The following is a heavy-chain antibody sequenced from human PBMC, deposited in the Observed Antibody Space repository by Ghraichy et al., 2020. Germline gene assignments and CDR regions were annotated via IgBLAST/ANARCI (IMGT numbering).Heavy chain of an antibody. Sequence: GGSLRLSCAASGFTFSSYGMHWVRQAPGKGLEWVAVISYDGSNKYYADSVKGRFTISRDNSKNTLYLQMNSLRAEDTAVYYCAKDNLAAAGAPLDYWGQGTLVTVS. V-gene: IGHV3-30*18. J-gene: IGHJ4*02. CDR2: ISYDGSNK. D-gene: IGHD6-13*01. CDR3: AKDNLAAAGAPLDY. CDR1: GFTFSSYG.